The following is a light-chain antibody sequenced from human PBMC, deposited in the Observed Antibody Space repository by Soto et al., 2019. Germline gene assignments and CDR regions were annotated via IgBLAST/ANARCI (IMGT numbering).Light chain of an antibody. CDR2: DVS. CDR3: QQYFSYPLT. J-gene: IGKJ4*01. Sequence: IQMTQSPSTLTPSVADTIIITCPVSQSPGTWMAWYQQKPGTAPVLLIYDVSKLESGVPSRFSGRASGTEFTLTISSLQPDDFATYYCQQYFSYPLTFGGGTKVDIK. V-gene: IGKV1-5*01. CDR1: QSPGTW.